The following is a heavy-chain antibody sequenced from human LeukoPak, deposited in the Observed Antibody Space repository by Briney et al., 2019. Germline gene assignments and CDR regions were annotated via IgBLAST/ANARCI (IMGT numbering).Heavy chain of an antibody. CDR1: GFTFSSYS. D-gene: IGHD3-3*01. V-gene: IGHV3-21*01. CDR2: ISSSSSYI. Sequence: PGGSLRLSCAASGFTFSSYSMNWVRQAPGKGLEWVSSISSSSSYIYYADSVKGRFTISRDNAKNSLYLQMNSLRAEDTAVYYCARLIRFLEELGFDYWGQGTLVTVSS. CDR3: ARLIRFLEELGFDY. J-gene: IGHJ4*02.